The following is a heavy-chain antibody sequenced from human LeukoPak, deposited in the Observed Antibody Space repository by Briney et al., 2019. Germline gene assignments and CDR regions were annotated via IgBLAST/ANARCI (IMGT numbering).Heavy chain of an antibody. CDR3: ARSPSFIAVAGYYFDY. Sequence: SETLSLTCAVYGGSFSGYYWSWIRQPPGKGLEWIGVINHSGSTNYNPSLKSRVTISVDTSKNQFSLKLSSVTAADTAVYYCARSPSFIAVAGYYFDYWGQGTLVTVSS. D-gene: IGHD6-19*01. J-gene: IGHJ4*02. CDR1: GGSFSGYY. V-gene: IGHV4-34*01. CDR2: INHSGST.